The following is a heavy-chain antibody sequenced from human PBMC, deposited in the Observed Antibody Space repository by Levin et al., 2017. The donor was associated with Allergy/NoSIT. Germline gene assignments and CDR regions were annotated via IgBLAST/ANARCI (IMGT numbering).Heavy chain of an antibody. V-gene: IGHV5-51*01. J-gene: IGHJ4*02. CDR1: GFTFTNYW. Sequence: GGSLRLSCKGSGFTFTNYWIGWVRQMAGKDLEWMGIINAGDFETRYSPSFQGRVTIAAAKSNSSAYLHWSSLKASDSAIYYCARKGAGSGFDYWGQGTLVTVSS. D-gene: IGHD3-10*01. CDR3: ARKGAGSGFDY. CDR2: INAGDFET.